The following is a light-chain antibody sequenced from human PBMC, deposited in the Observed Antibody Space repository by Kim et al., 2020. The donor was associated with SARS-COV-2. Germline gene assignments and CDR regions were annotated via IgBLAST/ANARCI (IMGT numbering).Light chain of an antibody. J-gene: IGLJ2*01. CDR1: ALPKQY. Sequence: VSPEQTARITCSGDALPKQYAYCYQQKPGQAPVLVIYKDSERPSGIPERFSGSSSGTTVTLTISGVQAEDEADYYCQSADSSGTVVFGGGTQLTVL. CDR3: QSADSSGTVV. CDR2: KDS. V-gene: IGLV3-25*03.